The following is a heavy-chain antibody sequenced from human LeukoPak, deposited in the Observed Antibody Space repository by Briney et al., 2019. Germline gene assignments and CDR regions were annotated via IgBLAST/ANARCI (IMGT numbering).Heavy chain of an antibody. J-gene: IGHJ4*02. CDR3: ARDSKVTGTSFDS. Sequence: ASVKVSCKASGHIFSDYYMHWGRQAPGQGLEWMGWMNVDSGGTKYAQKFQGRVTMTRDTSVSTAFMDLTRLTSDDTAVYYCARDSKVTGTSFDSWGQGTLVTVSS. CDR2: MNVDSGGT. V-gene: IGHV1-2*02. CDR1: GHIFSDYY. D-gene: IGHD2-21*02.